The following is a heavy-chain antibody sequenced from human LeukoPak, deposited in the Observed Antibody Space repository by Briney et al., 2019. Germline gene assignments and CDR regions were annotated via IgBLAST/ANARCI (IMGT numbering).Heavy chain of an antibody. CDR1: GFTFSRFA. D-gene: IGHD4-11*01. J-gene: IGHJ4*02. V-gene: IGHV3-30*04. Sequence: PGRSLRLSCAASGFTFSRFAMHWVRQAPGKGLEWVAVTSYDGNIKYYADSVRGRFTISRDNSKNTLYLQMNSLRLEDAAVYYCARADNSKWHNFDYWGQGTLVTVS. CDR3: ARADNSKWHNFDY. CDR2: TSYDGNIK.